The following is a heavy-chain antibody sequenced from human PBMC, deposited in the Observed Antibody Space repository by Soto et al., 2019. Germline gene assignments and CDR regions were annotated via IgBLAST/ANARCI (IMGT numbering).Heavy chain of an antibody. CDR3: ARRHDILTGSDSFDV. J-gene: IGHJ3*01. V-gene: IGHV4-31*03. D-gene: IGHD3-9*01. CDR2: FYYSGTT. Sequence: QVQLQESGPGLVKPSQTLSLTCTLSEGSISSEGYYWTWIRQHPGKGLEWIGDFYYSGTTSYNPSLKSRLTISVDTSNNQFSLRLSSVTAADTAMYYCARRHDILTGSDSFDVWGRGTMVTVSS. CDR1: EGSISSEGYY.